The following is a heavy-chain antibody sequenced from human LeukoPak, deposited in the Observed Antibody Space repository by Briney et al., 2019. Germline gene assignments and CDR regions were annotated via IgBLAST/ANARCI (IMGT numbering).Heavy chain of an antibody. CDR2: ISGSGGST. CDR3: AKGPSSGWYYFDY. Sequence: GGSLRLSCAASGFTFSSYAMSWVRQAAGKGLEWVSAISGSGGSTYYADSVKGRFTISRDSSKNTLYLQMNSLRAEDTAVYYCAKGPSSGWYYFDYWGQGTLVTVSS. J-gene: IGHJ4*02. CDR1: GFTFSSYA. D-gene: IGHD6-19*01. V-gene: IGHV3-23*01.